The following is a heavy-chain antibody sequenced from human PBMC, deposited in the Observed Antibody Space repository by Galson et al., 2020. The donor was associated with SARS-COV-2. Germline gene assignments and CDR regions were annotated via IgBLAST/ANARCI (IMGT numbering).Heavy chain of an antibody. Sequence: GGSLRLSCAASGFTFSSYGMHWVRQATGKGLEWVALISYDGSNKYYADSVKGRFTISRDNSKNTLYLQMNSLRAEDTAVYYCARILGSYYGMDVWGQGTTVTVSS. CDR3: ARILGSYYGMDV. CDR1: GFTFSSYG. V-gene: IGHV3-30*03. D-gene: IGHD1-26*01. J-gene: IGHJ6*02. CDR2: ISYDGSNK.